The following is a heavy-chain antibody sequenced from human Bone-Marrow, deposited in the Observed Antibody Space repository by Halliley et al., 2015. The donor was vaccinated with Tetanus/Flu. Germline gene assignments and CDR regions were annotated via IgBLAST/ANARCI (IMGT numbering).Heavy chain of an antibody. V-gene: IGHV3-48*02. J-gene: IGHJ4*02. CDR2: STGNTM. Sequence: STGNTMSYADAVKGRFTISRDNAKNSLFLQMNSLGDEDTAVYYCVRDFSDQDFSRGYYPFDYWGQGTQVTVPS. D-gene: IGHD3-3*01. CDR3: VRDFSDQDFSRGYYPFDY.